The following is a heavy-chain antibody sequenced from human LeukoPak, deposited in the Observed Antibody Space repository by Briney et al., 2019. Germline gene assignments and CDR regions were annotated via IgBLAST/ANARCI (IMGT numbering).Heavy chain of an antibody. V-gene: IGHV3-33*08. J-gene: IGHJ4*02. Sequence: GGSLRLSCSASGFVFSDYPLHWIRQSPGKGLEWVAVIWYDGSNKYYADSVKGRFTISRDNSKNTLYLQMNSLRAEDTAVYYCARGGGSYLTGVDYWGQGTLVTVSS. CDR2: IWYDGSNK. CDR3: ARGGGSYLTGVDY. CDR1: GFVFSDYP. D-gene: IGHD1-26*01.